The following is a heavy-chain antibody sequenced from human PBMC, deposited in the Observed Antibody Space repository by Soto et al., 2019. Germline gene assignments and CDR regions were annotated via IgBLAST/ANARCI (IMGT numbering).Heavy chain of an antibody. V-gene: IGHV4-31*03. CDR2: IYDSGGA. CDR1: GDSISSGGYY. Sequence: QVQLQESGPGLVKPSQTLSLTCTVSGDSISSGGYYWSWIRQHPGKGLEWIGYIYDSGGAYYSPSLRGRVVISLDMSENQFSRRLISVTAADPAVYYCARVKVGTTRRAFDSWGQGTLFTFSS. D-gene: IGHD1-1*01. CDR3: ARVKVGTTRRAFDS. J-gene: IGHJ4*02.